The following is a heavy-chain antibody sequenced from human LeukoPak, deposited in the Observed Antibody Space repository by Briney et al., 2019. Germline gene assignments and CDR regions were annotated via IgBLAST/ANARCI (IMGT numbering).Heavy chain of an antibody. J-gene: IGHJ4*02. V-gene: IGHV4-4*02. D-gene: IGHD2/OR15-2a*01. CDR3: TRENRPFCPFAY. CDR1: GGSIDITNY. Sequence: SETLSLTCAVSGGSIDITNYWSWVRQAPGKGLEWIGEISHSGTTNYSPSLRSRVAMSLDRANNQFSLNLTSGTDADTAVYYCTRENRPFCPFAYWGQGVLVTVSS. CDR2: ISHSGTT.